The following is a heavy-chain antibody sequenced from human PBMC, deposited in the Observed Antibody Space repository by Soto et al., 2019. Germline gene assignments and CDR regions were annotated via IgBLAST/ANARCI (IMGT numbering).Heavy chain of an antibody. V-gene: IGHV6-1*01. J-gene: IGHJ6*02. CDR2: TYYRSKWYN. CDR3: ARGLIAARPSYYYYVMDV. D-gene: IGHD6-6*01. Sequence: SQTLSLTCAISGDSVSSNSAAWNWIRQSPSRGLEWLGRTYYRSKWYNDYAVSVKSRITINPDTSKNQFSLQLNSVTPEDTAVYYCARGLIAARPSYYYYVMDVWGQGTTVTVSS. CDR1: GDSVSSNSAA.